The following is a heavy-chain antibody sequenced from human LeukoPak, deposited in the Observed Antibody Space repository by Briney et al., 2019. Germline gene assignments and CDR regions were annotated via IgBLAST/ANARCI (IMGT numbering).Heavy chain of an antibody. V-gene: IGHV3-11*04. CDR2: ISSRGSNI. D-gene: IGHD1-26*01. J-gene: IGHJ4*02. CDR3: ARVRGSYSSDY. CDR1: GFTFSDYY. Sequence: GGSLRLSCAASGFTFSDYYMSWIRQAPGKGLEWVSYISSRGSNIYYAASVKGRFTISRDNAKSSLYLQMNSLRAEDTALYYCARVRGSYSSDYWGQGTLVTVSS.